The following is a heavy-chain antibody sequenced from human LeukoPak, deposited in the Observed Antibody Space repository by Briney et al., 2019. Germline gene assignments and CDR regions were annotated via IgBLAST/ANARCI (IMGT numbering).Heavy chain of an antibody. J-gene: IGHJ6*02. CDR1: GGSISSYY. D-gene: IGHD6-13*01. Sequence: PSETLSLTCTVSGGSISSYYWNWIRQPAGKGPEWIGYIYDSGRSRYNPSLKSRVSIPADTSNNQVSLKLSSVTAADTAVYYCARLGDQQQLVLTSYYGMDVWGQGTTLTVSS. CDR3: ARLGDQQQLVLTSYYGMDV. CDR2: IYDSGRS. V-gene: IGHV4-59*01.